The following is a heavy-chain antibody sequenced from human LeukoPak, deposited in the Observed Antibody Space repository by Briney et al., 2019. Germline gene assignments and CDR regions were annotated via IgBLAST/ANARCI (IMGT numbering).Heavy chain of an antibody. CDR2: MNPKSYNR. Sequence: GASVKVSCEASGYTFSNYDINWVRQATGQGLEYMGWMNPKSYNRGYAQKFQGRLIMTRDTSKNTAYMELSSLRSEDTAVYYCARGPASGEEKNGVVDYWGQGTLVTVSS. V-gene: IGHV1-8*01. J-gene: IGHJ4*02. CDR1: GYTFSNYD. D-gene: IGHD3-3*01. CDR3: ARGPASGEEKNGVVDY.